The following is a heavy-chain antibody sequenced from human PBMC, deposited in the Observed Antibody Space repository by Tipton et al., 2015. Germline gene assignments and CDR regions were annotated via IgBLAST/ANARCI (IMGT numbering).Heavy chain of an antibody. D-gene: IGHD3-3*02. CDR1: GLTVSHNY. Sequence: SLRLSCGASGLTVSHNYMSWVRQAPGKGLEWVSGISDSGGRTYYADSMKGRITISRDNSKNMLYLQINSLRVEDTAVYYCAKYVASDADWGQGTLVTVSS. CDR2: ISDSGGRT. J-gene: IGHJ4*02. V-gene: IGHV3-23*01. CDR3: AKYVASDAD.